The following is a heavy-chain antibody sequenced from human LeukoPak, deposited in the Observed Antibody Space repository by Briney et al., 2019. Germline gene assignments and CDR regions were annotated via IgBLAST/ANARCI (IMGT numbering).Heavy chain of an antibody. Sequence: PGGSLRLSCAASGFTFSSYDMHWVRQATGKGLEWVLAIGTAGDTYYPGSVKGRFTISRENAKNSLYLQMNSLRAGDTAVYYCARAREGGPVDYWGQGTLVTVSS. CDR3: ARAREGGPVDY. V-gene: IGHV3-13*01. J-gene: IGHJ4*02. CDR1: GFTFSSYD. CDR2: IGTAGDT. D-gene: IGHD3-16*01.